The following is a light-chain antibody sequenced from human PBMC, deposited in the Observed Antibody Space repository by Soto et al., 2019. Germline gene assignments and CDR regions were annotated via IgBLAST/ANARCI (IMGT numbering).Light chain of an antibody. CDR3: AAWDDSLNGYV. CDR2: GNN. Sequence: QSVLTQPPSVSGAPGQRVTISCTGSSSNIGAGFDVHWYHQIAGTAPKLLIYGNNQRPSGVPDRFSGSKSGTSASLAISGLQSEDEADYYCAAWDDSLNGYVFGTGTKVTVL. J-gene: IGLJ1*01. CDR1: SSNIGAGFD. V-gene: IGLV1-40*01.